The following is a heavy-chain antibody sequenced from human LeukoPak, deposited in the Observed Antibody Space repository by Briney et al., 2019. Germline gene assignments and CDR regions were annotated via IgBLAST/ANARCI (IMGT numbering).Heavy chain of an antibody. CDR3: ARKVGATIDY. Sequence: ASVKVSCKASGYTFTSYGISWVRQAPGQGLEWMGWINAGNGNTKYSQKFQGRVTITRDTSASTAYMELSSLRSEDTAVYYCARKVGATIDYWGQGTLVTVSS. D-gene: IGHD1-26*01. CDR1: GYTFTSYG. CDR2: INAGNGNT. V-gene: IGHV1-3*01. J-gene: IGHJ4*02.